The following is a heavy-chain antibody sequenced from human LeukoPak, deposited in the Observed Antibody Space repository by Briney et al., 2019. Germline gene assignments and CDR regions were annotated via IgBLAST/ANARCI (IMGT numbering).Heavy chain of an antibody. J-gene: IGHJ4*02. Sequence: PGGSLRLSCAASGFTFSSYSMNWVRQAPGKGLEWVSSISSSSSYIYYADSVKGRFTISRDNAKKSLYLQMNSLRAEDTAVYYCARESLGSSGYYRDYWGQGTLVTVSS. CDR2: ISSSSSYI. D-gene: IGHD3-22*01. CDR1: GFTFSSYS. V-gene: IGHV3-21*01. CDR3: ARESLGSSGYYRDY.